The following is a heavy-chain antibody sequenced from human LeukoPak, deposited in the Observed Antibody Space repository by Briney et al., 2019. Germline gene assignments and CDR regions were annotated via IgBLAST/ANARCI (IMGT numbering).Heavy chain of an antibody. CDR1: DGSFSGYY. Sequence: PSETLSLTCAVYDGSFSGYYWTWISQSPGKGLEWIGEINHSGNTNYNPSLKSRVTISIDTSKNQFSLRLNSVTAADTAVYYCARLHLSFGGTMDYYYMDVWGKGTTVTVSS. J-gene: IGHJ6*03. V-gene: IGHV4-34*01. CDR3: ARLHLSFGGTMDYYYMDV. D-gene: IGHD1-7*01. CDR2: INHSGNT.